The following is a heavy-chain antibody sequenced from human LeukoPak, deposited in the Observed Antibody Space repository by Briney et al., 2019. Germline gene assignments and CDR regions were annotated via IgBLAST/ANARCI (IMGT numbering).Heavy chain of an antibody. CDR3: ARAGQQLVHESFAFDI. D-gene: IGHD6-13*01. CDR1: GYTFTGYY. Sequence: GASVKVSCKASGYTFTGYYMHWVRQAPGQGLEWMGWINPNSGGTNYAQEFQGRVTMTRDTSISTAYKELSRLRSDDTAVYYCARAGQQLVHESFAFDIWGQGTMVTVSS. J-gene: IGHJ3*02. V-gene: IGHV1-2*02. CDR2: INPNSGGT.